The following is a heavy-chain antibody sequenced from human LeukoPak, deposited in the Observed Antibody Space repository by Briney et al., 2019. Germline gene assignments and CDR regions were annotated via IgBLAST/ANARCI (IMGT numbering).Heavy chain of an antibody. CDR2: IYYSGST. J-gene: IGHJ3*02. CDR1: GGSISSYY. D-gene: IGHD5-18*01. CDR3: ARQQRLRGYSYVGEPGAFDI. V-gene: IGHV4-59*08. Sequence: SETLSLTCTVSGGSISSYYWSWIRQPPGKGLEWIGYIYYSGSTNYNPSLKSRGTISVYTSKNQFSLKLSSVTAADTAVYYCARQQRLRGYSYVGEPGAFDIWGQGTMVTVSS.